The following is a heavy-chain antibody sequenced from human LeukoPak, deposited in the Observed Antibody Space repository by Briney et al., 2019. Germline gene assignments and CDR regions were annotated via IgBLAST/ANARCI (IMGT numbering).Heavy chain of an antibody. J-gene: IGHJ4*02. CDR2: ISVSGGST. V-gene: IGHV3-23*01. Sequence: GGSLRLSCAASGFTFSTYAMSWVRQAPGKGLEWVSTISVSGGSTYYADSVKGRFTISRDNSKNTVYLQMNSLRAEDTAIYYCAKVQDYDILTGYYIAGGYFDYWGQGTLVTVSS. D-gene: IGHD3-9*01. CDR1: GFTFSTYA. CDR3: AKVQDYDILTGYYIAGGYFDY.